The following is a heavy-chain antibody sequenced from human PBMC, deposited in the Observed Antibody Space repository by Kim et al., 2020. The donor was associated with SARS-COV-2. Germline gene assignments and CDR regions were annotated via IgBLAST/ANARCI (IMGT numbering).Heavy chain of an antibody. CDR2: VNPENNNT. V-gene: IGHV1-3*01. CDR3: TRDELRAGYGFDV. CDR1: GYTFTDYG. Sequence: ASVKVSCKASGYTFTDYGLHWVRQAPGQRLEWMGWVNPENNNTKYSQKFQGRVTMTWDTSASTGFMELIGLKFEDTALYFCTRDELRAGYGFDVWGQGTTVTVS. D-gene: IGHD1-7*01. J-gene: IGHJ6*02.